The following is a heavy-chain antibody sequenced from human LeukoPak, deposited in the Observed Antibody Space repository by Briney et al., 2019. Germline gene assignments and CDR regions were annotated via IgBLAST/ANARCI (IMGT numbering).Heavy chain of an antibody. CDR3: ARQYGRPFDY. Sequence: GESLKISCKGSGFSFISNWIGWVRQMPGKGLEWMGIIYPGDSDTRNSPSFQGQVTISADKSINTAYLQWSSLKASDTAMYYCARQYGRPFDYWGQGTLVIVSS. V-gene: IGHV5-51*01. J-gene: IGHJ4*02. CDR2: IYPGDSDT. CDR1: GFSFISNW. D-gene: IGHD4-17*01.